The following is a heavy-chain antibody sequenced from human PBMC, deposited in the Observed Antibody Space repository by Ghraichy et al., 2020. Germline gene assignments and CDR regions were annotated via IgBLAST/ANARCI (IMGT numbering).Heavy chain of an antibody. J-gene: IGHJ4*02. D-gene: IGHD5-24*01. CDR3: ARGQMPTITLYFFDY. Sequence: ASVKVSCKASGYTFTNYYVHWVRQAPGQGLEWMGIINPSGDSTSYAQTFQGRVTMTRDTSTSTVYMELSSLTSEDTAVYFCARGQMPTITLYFFDYWGQGTLVSVSS. CDR1: GYTFTNYY. CDR2: INPSGDST. V-gene: IGHV1-46*03.